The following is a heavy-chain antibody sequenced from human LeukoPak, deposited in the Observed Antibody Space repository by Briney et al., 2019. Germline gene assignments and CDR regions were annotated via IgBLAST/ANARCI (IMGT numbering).Heavy chain of an antibody. CDR2: FDPEDGET. Sequence: GASVKVSCKVSGYTLTELSMHWVRQAPGKGLEWMGGFDPEDGETIYAQKFQGRVTMTEDTSTDTAYMELSSLRSEDTAVYYCVTSAPEGFYFDYWGQGTLVTVSS. D-gene: IGHD2-15*01. J-gene: IGHJ4*02. CDR3: VTSAPEGFYFDY. V-gene: IGHV1-24*01. CDR1: GYTLTELS.